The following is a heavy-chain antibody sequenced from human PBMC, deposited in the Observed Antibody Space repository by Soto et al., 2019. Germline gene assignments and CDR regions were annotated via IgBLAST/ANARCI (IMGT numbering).Heavy chain of an antibody. V-gene: IGHV4-34*01. J-gene: IGHJ4*02. CDR2: INHSGST. Sequence: QVQLQQWGAGLLKPSETLSLTCAVYGGSFSGYYWSWIRQPPGKGLEWIGEINHSGSTNYNPSLKSRVPISVDTSKNQFSLKLSSVTAADTAVYYCAREAGDGLDYWGQGTLVTVSS. CDR3: AREAGDGLDY. D-gene: IGHD2-21*02. CDR1: GGSFSGYY.